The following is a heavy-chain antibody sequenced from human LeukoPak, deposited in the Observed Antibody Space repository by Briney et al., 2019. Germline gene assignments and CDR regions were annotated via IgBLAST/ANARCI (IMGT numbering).Heavy chain of an antibody. CDR2: ISSSGSTI. Sequence: GGSLRLSCAASGFTFSDYYMSWIRQAPGKGVEWVSYISSSGSTIYYTDSVKGRFTISRDNAKNSLYLQMNSLRAEDTAVYYCARNDFWSGYYFMYYMDVWGKGTTVTVSS. D-gene: IGHD3-3*01. J-gene: IGHJ6*03. V-gene: IGHV3-11*01. CDR3: ARNDFWSGYYFMYYMDV. CDR1: GFTFSDYY.